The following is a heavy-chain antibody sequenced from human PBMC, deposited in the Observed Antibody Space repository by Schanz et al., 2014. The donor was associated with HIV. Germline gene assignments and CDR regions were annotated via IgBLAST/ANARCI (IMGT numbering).Heavy chain of an antibody. J-gene: IGHJ3*02. D-gene: IGHD4-17*01. Sequence: QVQLVQSGAEMKKPGASVKVSCKASGYTFTSYGITWVRQAPGQGLEWMGWISAYNGNINYAQKFQGRLTMTTDTSTSTVYMELRSLRSEDTAVYYCARGERTVHDAFDIWGQGTMVTVSS. CDR1: GYTFTSYG. CDR2: ISAYNGNI. CDR3: ARGERTVHDAFDI. V-gene: IGHV1-18*01.